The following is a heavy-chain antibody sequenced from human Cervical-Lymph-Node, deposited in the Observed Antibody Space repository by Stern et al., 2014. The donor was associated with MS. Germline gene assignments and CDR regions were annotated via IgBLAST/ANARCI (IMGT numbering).Heavy chain of an antibody. Sequence: EVQLEESGAEVKKPGESLRISCEVSGYKFTNNWIGWVRQMPGKGLEWMGIIYPGDSETRYRPSLQTQITILVDKSNTTAYLQWSSLKASDTALYYCARRGHGYMGIDYWGQGTPVTVSS. CDR3: ARRGHGYMGIDY. V-gene: IGHV5-51*03. D-gene: IGHD5-24*01. CDR1: GYKFTNNW. CDR2: IYPGDSET. J-gene: IGHJ4*02.